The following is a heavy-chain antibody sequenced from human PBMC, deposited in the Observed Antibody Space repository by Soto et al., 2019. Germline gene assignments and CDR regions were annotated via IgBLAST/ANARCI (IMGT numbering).Heavy chain of an antibody. CDR2: IYHSGST. V-gene: IGHV4-30-2*01. CDR3: ARGSAAISYNWFDP. J-gene: IGHJ5*02. D-gene: IGHD2-2*01. CDR1: GGSISSGGYS. Sequence: SETLSLTWAVSGGSISSGGYSWSWIRQPPGKGLEWIGYIYHSGSTYYNPSLKSRVTISVDRSKNQFSLKLSSVTAADTAVYYCARGSAAISYNWFDPWGQGTLVTVSS.